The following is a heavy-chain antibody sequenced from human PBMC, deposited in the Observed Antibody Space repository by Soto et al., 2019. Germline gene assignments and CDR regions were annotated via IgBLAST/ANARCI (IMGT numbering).Heavy chain of an antibody. Sequence: QVQLVESGGGVVQPGRSLRLSCAASGFTFSSYGMHWVRQAPGKGLEWVAVISYDGSNKYYADSVKGRFTICRDNSKNTLYMQMNSLRAEDTAVYYCAKDRHSGYDYYYYGMDVWGQGTTVTVSS. J-gene: IGHJ6*02. CDR1: GFTFSSYG. CDR3: AKDRHSGYDYYYYGMDV. V-gene: IGHV3-30*18. CDR2: ISYDGSNK. D-gene: IGHD5-12*01.